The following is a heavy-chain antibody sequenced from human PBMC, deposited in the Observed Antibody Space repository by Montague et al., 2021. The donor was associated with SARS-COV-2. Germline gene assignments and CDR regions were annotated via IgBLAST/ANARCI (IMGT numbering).Heavy chain of an antibody. CDR3: ARSYGTTVVTRAFDY. D-gene: IGHD4-23*01. Sequence: PALVKPTQTLTLTCTFSGFSLSTSGMCVSWIRQPPGKALEWLTLIDWDDDKYYSTSLKTRLTISKDTSKNQVVLTMTNMDPVDTATYYCARSYGTTVVTRAFDYWGQGTLSPSPQ. CDR2: IDWDDDK. J-gene: IGHJ4*02. V-gene: IGHV2-70*01. CDR1: GFSLSTSGMC.